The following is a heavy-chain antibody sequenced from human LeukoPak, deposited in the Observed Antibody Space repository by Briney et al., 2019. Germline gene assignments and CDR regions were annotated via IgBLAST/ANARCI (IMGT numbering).Heavy chain of an antibody. CDR3: ARVDRGLPTYYFDY. J-gene: IGHJ4*02. Sequence: SETLSLTCTVSGYSISSGYYWGWIRQPPGKGLEWIGNIYHSGSTYYSPSLKSRVTISVDTSNNQFSLKLSSVTAADTAVYYCARVDRGLPTYYFDYWGQGTLVTVSS. V-gene: IGHV4-38-2*02. D-gene: IGHD2-15*01. CDR2: IYHSGST. CDR1: GYSISSGYY.